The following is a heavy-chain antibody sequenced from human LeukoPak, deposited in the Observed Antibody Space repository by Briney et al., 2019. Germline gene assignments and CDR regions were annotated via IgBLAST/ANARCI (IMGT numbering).Heavy chain of an antibody. V-gene: IGHV3-23*01. CDR2: ISGSGGST. J-gene: IGHJ4*02. CDR1: GFTFSSYA. CDR3: AKDDSSGYYYPFDY. Sequence: PGGSLRLSCAASGFTFSSYAMSWVHQAPGKGLEWVSAISGSGGSTYYADSVKGRFTISRDNSKNTLYLQMNSLRAEDTAVYYCAKDDSSGYYYPFDYWGQGTLVTVSS. D-gene: IGHD3-22*01.